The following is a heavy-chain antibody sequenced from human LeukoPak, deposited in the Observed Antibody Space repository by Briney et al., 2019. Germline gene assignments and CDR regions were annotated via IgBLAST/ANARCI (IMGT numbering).Heavy chain of an antibody. V-gene: IGHV3-23*01. CDR2: ISGSGGST. J-gene: IGHJ4*02. CDR1: GFTFSSYS. D-gene: IGHD3-22*01. Sequence: PGGSLRLSCAASGFTFSSYSMDWVRQAPGKGLEWVSAISGSGGSTYYADSVKGRFTISRDNSKNTLYLQMNSLRAEDTAVYYCAKDPYDSSGYYRDYWGQGTLVTVSS. CDR3: AKDPYDSSGYYRDY.